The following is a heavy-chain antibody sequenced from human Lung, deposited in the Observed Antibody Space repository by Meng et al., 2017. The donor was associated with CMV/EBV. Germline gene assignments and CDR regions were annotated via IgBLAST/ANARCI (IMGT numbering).Heavy chain of an antibody. CDR1: GFTFSSYW. CDR2: INLYGSEK. D-gene: IGHD3-16*01. V-gene: IGHV3-7*01. Sequence: GGSXRLSCVASGFTFSSYWMSWVRQAPGRGLEWVANINLYGSEKYYMDSVKGRFTISRDNAKNPLYLQMNSLRAEDTAVYYCVTDQDRVGGNWGQGTMVTVSS. CDR3: VTDQDRVGGN. J-gene: IGHJ3*01.